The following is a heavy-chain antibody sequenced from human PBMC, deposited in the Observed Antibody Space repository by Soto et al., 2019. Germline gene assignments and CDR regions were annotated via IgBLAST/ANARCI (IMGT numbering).Heavy chain of an antibody. D-gene: IGHD3-3*01. CDR1: GGSISSYY. V-gene: IGHV4-59*01. CDR3: ARDLRGYDFWSGHGAFDI. CDR2: IYYSGST. J-gene: IGHJ3*02. Sequence: SETLSLTCTVSGGSISSYYWSWIRQPPGKXLEWIGYIYYSGSTNYNPSLKSRVTISVDTSKNQFSLKLSSVTAADTAVYYCARDLRGYDFWSGHGAFDIWGQGTMVTV.